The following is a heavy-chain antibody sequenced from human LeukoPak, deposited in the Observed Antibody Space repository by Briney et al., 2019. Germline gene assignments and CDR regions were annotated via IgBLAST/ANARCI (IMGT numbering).Heavy chain of an antibody. CDR3: ARAATVTAESAFGY. V-gene: IGHV3-64*01. CDR1: GFTFSSYA. Sequence: GGSLRLSCVASGFTFSSYAMHWVRQTPGKGLEYVSGINSNGGSTHYANSVKGRFTISRDNSKHTLYLQMGSLRTEDMAVYYCARAATVTAESAFGYRGQGTLVTVSS. J-gene: IGHJ4*02. D-gene: IGHD4-17*01. CDR2: INSNGGST.